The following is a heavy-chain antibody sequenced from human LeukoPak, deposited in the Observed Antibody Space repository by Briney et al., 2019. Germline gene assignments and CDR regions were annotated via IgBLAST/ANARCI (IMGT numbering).Heavy chain of an antibody. CDR1: GGSISSGDYY. J-gene: IGHJ3*02. Sequence: SQTLSLTCTVSGGSISSGDYYWSWIRQPPGKGLEWIGYIYYSGSTYYNPSLKSRVTISVDTSKNQFSLKLSSVTAADTAVYYCARDPDYYDSSGQPRGAFDIWGQGTMVTVSS. V-gene: IGHV4-30-4*01. D-gene: IGHD3-22*01. CDR3: ARDPDYYDSSGQPRGAFDI. CDR2: IYYSGST.